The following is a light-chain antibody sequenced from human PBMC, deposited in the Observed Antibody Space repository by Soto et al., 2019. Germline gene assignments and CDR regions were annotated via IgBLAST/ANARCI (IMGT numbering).Light chain of an antibody. J-gene: IGKJ1*01. CDR3: QQYGNSPQT. CDR1: QSVSSSS. Sequence: EIVLTQSPGTLSLSPGERATLSCRAGQSVSSSSLAWYQQKPGQAPRLLIYDASSRATGIPDRFSGSGSGTDFTLTISRLEPEDFAVYYCQQYGNSPQTFGQGTKVDIK. V-gene: IGKV3-20*01. CDR2: DAS.